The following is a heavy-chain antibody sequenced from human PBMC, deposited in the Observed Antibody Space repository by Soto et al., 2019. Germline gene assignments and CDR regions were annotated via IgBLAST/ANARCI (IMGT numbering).Heavy chain of an antibody. CDR1: GFNFSSYW. V-gene: IGHV3-7*01. J-gene: IGHJ4*02. Sequence: EVQLVESGGGLVQPGGSLRISCKGSGFNFSSYWMSWVRQAPGKGLEWVANIKQDESEKYYVDSVKGRFTISRDNVDDSVFLHMNRLSAEDTAVYFCVRDVGFNYVNWGQGTLVTVSS. CDR2: IKQDESEK. D-gene: IGHD3-16*01. CDR3: VRDVGFNYVN.